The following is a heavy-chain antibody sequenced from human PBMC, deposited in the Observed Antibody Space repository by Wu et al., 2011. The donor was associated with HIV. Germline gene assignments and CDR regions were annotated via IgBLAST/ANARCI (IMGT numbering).Heavy chain of an antibody. CDR3: ARGGLDFWSGWDAFDI. CDR2: MNPNSGNT. V-gene: IGHV1-8*02. D-gene: IGHD3-3*01. J-gene: IGHJ3*02. Sequence: QVQLVQSGAEVKKPGALVKVSCRASGYTFTSYDINWVRQATGQGLEWMGWMNPNSGNTGYAQKFQGRVTMTRNTSISTAYMELSSLRSEDTAVYYCARGGLDFWSGWDAFDIWGQGTMVTVSS. CDR1: GYTFTSYD.